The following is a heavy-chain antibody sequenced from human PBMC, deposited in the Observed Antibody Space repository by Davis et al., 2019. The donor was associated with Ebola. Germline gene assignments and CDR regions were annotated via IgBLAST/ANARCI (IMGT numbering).Heavy chain of an antibody. CDR2: ISSNGGST. J-gene: IGHJ3*02. CDR3: VKASKGVYGDYEGAFDI. V-gene: IGHV3-64D*06. D-gene: IGHD4-17*01. Sequence: GKSLKISCSASGFTFSSYAMHWVRQAPGKGLEYVSAISSNGGSTYYADSVKGRFTISRDNSKNTLYLQMSSLRAEDTAVYYCVKASKGVYGDYEGAFDIWGQGTMVTVSS. CDR1: GFTFSSYA.